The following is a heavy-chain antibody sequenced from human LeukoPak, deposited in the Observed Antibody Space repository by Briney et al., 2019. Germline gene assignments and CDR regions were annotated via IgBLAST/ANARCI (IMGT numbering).Heavy chain of an antibody. CDR3: AKVAKYYYGSDTYYFFEH. J-gene: IGHJ4*02. CDR1: GFTFTTYW. CDR2: INQDGTEK. D-gene: IGHD3-10*01. V-gene: IGHV3-7*01. Sequence: GGSLRLSCAASGFTFTTYWMTWVRQAPGKGLKWVANINQDGTEKYYVDSVKGRFTISRDNAKNSLYLQMNSLRVEDTAVYYCAKVAKYYYGSDTYYFFEHWGQGTPVTASS.